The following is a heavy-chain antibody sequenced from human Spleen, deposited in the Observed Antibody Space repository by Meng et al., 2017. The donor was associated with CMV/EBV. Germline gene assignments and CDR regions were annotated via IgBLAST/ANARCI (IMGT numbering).Heavy chain of an antibody. CDR3: ARAFFRPRLYYYYGMDV. Sequence: GESLKISCAASGFHFTSYGMHWVRQAPGKGLEWVAVISYDGSNKYYADSVKGRFTISRDNSKNTLYLQMNSLRAEDTAVYYCARAFFRPRLYYYYGMDVWGQGTTVTVSS. CDR2: ISYDGSNK. J-gene: IGHJ6*02. CDR1: GFHFTSYG. D-gene: IGHD3-3*01. V-gene: IGHV3-30*19.